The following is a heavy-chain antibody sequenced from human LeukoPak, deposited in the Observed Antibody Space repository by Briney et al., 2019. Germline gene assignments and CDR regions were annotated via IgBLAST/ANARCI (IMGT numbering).Heavy chain of an antibody. V-gene: IGHV3-11*04. J-gene: IGHJ4*02. Sequence: GGSLRLSCAASGFTFTDYWMSWIRQAPGKGLEWISYISISGGTIYYAESVKGRFTISRENAKNSLCLQMNSLRAGDTAVYYCARAAGGFLDYWGQGTLVTVSS. CDR2: ISISGGTI. CDR1: GFTFTDYW. CDR3: ARAAGGFLDY. D-gene: IGHD3-10*01.